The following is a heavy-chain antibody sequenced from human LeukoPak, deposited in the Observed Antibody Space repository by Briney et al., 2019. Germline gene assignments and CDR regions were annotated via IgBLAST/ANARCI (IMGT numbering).Heavy chain of an antibody. V-gene: IGHV3-53*01. CDR1: RFNITNYY. Sequence: GGYLRLSCAASRFNITNYYMSWVRQAPGKGLEWVSVIYSGGTTYYADSVKGRFTISRDNSNSTVSLQMNSQRVDDTAVYYCARASWGYDFDCWGQGTLVTVSS. CDR3: ARASWGYDFDC. CDR2: IYSGGTT. J-gene: IGHJ4*02. D-gene: IGHD7-27*01.